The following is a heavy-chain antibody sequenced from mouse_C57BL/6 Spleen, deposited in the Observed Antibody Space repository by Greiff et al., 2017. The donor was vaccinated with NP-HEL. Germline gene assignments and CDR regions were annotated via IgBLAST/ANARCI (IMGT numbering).Heavy chain of an antibody. CDR3: ASYYYEYDGVDYFDY. CDR1: GYTFTDYY. V-gene: IGHV1-26*01. Sequence: EVQLQQSGPELVKPGSSVKISCKASGYTFTDYYMNWVKQSHGKSLEWIGDINPNNGGTSYNQKFKGKATLTVDKSSSTAYMELRSLTSEDSAVYYCASYYYEYDGVDYFDYWGQGTTLTVSS. CDR2: INPNNGGT. J-gene: IGHJ2*01. D-gene: IGHD2-4*01.